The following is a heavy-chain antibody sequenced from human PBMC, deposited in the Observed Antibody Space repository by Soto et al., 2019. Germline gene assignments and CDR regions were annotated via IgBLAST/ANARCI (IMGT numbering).Heavy chain of an antibody. CDR1: CDSINNYS. V-gene: IGHV4-4*07. D-gene: IGHD5-18*01. J-gene: IGHJ3*02. CDR3: AGYIYGSYAFDI. CDR2: IYTSGTT. Sequence: PSETLSLTCTVSCDSINNYSWSWIRQPAGKGLEWIGRIYTSGTTIYNPSLKSRITMSVDTSKNQFSLKLSSVTAADTAVYYCAGYIYGSYAFDIWGQGTMVTVSS.